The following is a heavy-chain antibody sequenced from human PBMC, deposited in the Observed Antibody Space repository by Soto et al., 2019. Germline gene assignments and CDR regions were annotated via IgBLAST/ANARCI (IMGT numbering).Heavy chain of an antibody. CDR1: GFTFSRFG. CDR2: SSGGGKPT. J-gene: IGHJ4*02. CDR3: AKDITYDSSAYDS. V-gene: IGHV3-23*01. D-gene: IGHD3-22*01. Sequence: EVQLLESGGGLVQPGGSLRLSCAASGFTFSRFGMSWVRQAPGKGVEWSSGSSGGGKPTYYSESVKGRFTLSRDSAKNTLYLQMNSLRTEVTAVYYCAKDITYDSSAYDSWGQGTLVTVSS.